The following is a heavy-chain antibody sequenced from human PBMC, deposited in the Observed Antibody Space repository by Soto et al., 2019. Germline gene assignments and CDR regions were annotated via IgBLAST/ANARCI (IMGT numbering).Heavy chain of an antibody. J-gene: IGHJ4*02. D-gene: IGHD1-20*01. Sequence: GESLKISCAASGFTFSSYGMHWVRQAPGKGLEWVVVISYDGSNKYYADSVKGRFTISRDNSKKTLYLQMNSLRAEDTAVYYCAKDLGITGTGFAYWGQGTLVTVSS. CDR3: AKDLGITGTGFAY. CDR2: ISYDGSNK. CDR1: GFTFSSYG. V-gene: IGHV3-30*18.